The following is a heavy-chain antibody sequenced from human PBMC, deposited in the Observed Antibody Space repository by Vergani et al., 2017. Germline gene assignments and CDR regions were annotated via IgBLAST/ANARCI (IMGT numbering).Heavy chain of an antibody. Sequence: QLQLQESGPGLVKPSETLSLTCTVSGGSISSSSYYWGWIRQPPGKGLEWIGSIYYSGRTYYNPSLKSRVTISVDTSKNQFSLKLSSVTAADTAVYYCGAAQITIFGVVIWRDAFDIWGQGTMVTVSS. J-gene: IGHJ3*02. CDR2: IYYSGRT. V-gene: IGHV4-39*01. CDR3: GAAQITIFGVVIWRDAFDI. D-gene: IGHD3-3*01. CDR1: GGSISSSSYY.